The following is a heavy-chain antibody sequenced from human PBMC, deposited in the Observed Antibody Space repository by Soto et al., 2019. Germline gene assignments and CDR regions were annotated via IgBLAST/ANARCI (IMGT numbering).Heavy chain of an antibody. V-gene: IGHV3-15*07. CDR2: VKSKNDGGTT. J-gene: IGHJ6*02. D-gene: IGHD3-3*01. Sequence: PGGSLRLSCAASGFTFSNAWINWVRQAPGKGLEWVGRVKSKNDGGTTDFAAPVKGRFAISRDDSKNTLYLQMNSLKTKDTAVYYCTTDSPEGYYDFWSGYFGPYYYYYGMDVWGQGTTVTVSS. CDR1: GFTFSNAW. CDR3: TTDSPEGYYDFWSGYFGPYYYYYGMDV.